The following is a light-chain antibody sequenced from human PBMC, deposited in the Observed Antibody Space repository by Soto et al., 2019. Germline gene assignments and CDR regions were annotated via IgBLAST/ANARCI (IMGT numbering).Light chain of an antibody. V-gene: IGKV3-20*01. CDR1: QSVSSRN. CDR2: GAS. CDR3: LRYSDSPPAYT. Sequence: EIVLTQSPGTLSLSPGERATLSCRASQSVSSRNLAWYRRKPGQAPSLLIYGASNRATGIPDPFSGSGSGTDFTLTISRLEPEDFAVYYCLRYSDSPPAYTFGRGTKLEIK. J-gene: IGKJ2*01.